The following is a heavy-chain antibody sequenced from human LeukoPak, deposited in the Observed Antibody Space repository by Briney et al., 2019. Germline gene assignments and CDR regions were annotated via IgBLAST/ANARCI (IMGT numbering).Heavy chain of an antibody. D-gene: IGHD1-7*01. V-gene: IGHV3-48*03. CDR2: ISSSGSTI. Sequence: PGGSLRLSXAASGFTFSSYEMNWVRQAPGKGLEWVSCISSSGSTIYYADSVKGRFTISRDNAKNLLYLQMNSLRAEDTAVYYCARDQPLSWNYGGYWGQGTLVTVSS. J-gene: IGHJ4*02. CDR1: GFTFSSYE. CDR3: ARDQPLSWNYGGY.